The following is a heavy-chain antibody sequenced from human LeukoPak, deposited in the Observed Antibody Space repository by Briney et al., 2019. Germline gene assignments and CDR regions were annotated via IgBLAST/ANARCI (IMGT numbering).Heavy chain of an antibody. Sequence: ASVKVSFKASGYTFTSYDINWVRHATGQGLEWMGWMNPNSGSTGYAQKFQGRVTITRNTSISTAYMELSGLRSEDTAVYYCARGRSTGYPYYFEYWGQGTLVTVSS. D-gene: IGHD5-12*01. CDR3: ARGRSTGYPYYFEY. CDR1: GYTFTSYD. CDR2: MNPNSGST. V-gene: IGHV1-8*03. J-gene: IGHJ4*02.